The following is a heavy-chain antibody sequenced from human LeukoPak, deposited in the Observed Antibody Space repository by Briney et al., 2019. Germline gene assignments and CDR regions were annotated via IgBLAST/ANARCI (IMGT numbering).Heavy chain of an antibody. V-gene: IGHV7-4-1*02. CDR1: GYTFSSYG. D-gene: IGHD1-7*01. Sequence: GASVKVSCKASGYTFSSYGFSWVRQAPGQGLELMGWIETNTGNPTYAQGFTGRFVFSLDTTVSTAYLQISSLKAEDTAVYYCARDYTLTLGTTTYFQHWGQGTLVTVSS. CDR2: IETNTGNP. J-gene: IGHJ1*01. CDR3: ARDYTLTLGTTTYFQH.